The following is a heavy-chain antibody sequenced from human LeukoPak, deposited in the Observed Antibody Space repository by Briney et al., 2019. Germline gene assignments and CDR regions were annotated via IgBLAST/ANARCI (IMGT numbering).Heavy chain of an antibody. V-gene: IGHV4-34*01. Sequence: SETLSLTCAVYGGSFSGYYWSWIRQPPGKGLEGIGEINHSGSTNYNPSLKSRVTISVDTSKNQFSLKLSSVTAADTAVYYCARVRITMVRGVTYFDYWGQGTLVTVSS. CDR2: INHSGST. J-gene: IGHJ4*02. CDR3: ARVRITMVRGVTYFDY. D-gene: IGHD3-10*01. CDR1: GGSFSGYY.